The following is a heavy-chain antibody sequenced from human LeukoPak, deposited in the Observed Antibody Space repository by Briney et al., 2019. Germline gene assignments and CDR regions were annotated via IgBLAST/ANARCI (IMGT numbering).Heavy chain of an antibody. CDR1: GFTFSSYA. D-gene: IGHD6-19*01. CDR3: ARLAGSRPPWYLDL. J-gene: IGHJ2*01. CDR2: IGPSGGSI. V-gene: IGHV3-21*04. Sequence: GGSLRLSCAASGFTFSSYAMSWVRQAPGKGLEWVSSIGPSGGSIFYADSLKGRISISRDNAQNSLHLQLSSLRADDTAVYYCARLAGSRPPWYLDLWGRGTLVTVSS.